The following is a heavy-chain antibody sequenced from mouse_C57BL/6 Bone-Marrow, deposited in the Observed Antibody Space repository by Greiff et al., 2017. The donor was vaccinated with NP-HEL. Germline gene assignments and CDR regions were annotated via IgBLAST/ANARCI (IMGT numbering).Heavy chain of an antibody. Sequence: QVQLQQPGAELVKPGASVKLSCKASGYTFTSYWMQWVKQRPGQGLEWIGEIDPSDSYTNYNQKFKGKATLTVDTSSSTAYMQPSSLTSEDSAVYYCARGYYGSSLFDYWGQGTTLTVSS. V-gene: IGHV1-50*01. CDR2: IDPSDSYT. D-gene: IGHD1-1*01. CDR3: ARGYYGSSLFDY. J-gene: IGHJ2*01. CDR1: GYTFTSYW.